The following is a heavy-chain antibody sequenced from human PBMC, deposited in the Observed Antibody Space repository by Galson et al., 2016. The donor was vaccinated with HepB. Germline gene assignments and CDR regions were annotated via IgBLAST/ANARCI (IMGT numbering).Heavy chain of an antibody. J-gene: IGHJ4*02. Sequence: SVKVSCKVSGYTFINYGITWVRQAPGQGLEWMGWISPYNGKTNYVQTLQGRVAMTADTSTNTAYMELRSLRSDDTAVYYCARDLGDLEEVWVIGGTLPDYFDYWGQGTPVTVSA. D-gene: IGHD3-16*01. CDR1: GYTFINYG. V-gene: IGHV1-18*01. CDR2: ISPYNGKT. CDR3: ARDLGDLEEVWVIGGTLPDYFDY.